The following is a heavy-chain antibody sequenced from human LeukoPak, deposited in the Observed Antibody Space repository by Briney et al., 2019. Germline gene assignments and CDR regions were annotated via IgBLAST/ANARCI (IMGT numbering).Heavy chain of an antibody. V-gene: IGHV3-30-3*01. Sequence: GGSLRLSCAASGFTFSSYAIHWVRQAPGKGLEWVAVISYDGSNKYYADSVKGRFTISRDNSKNTLYLQMNSLRDENTAVYYSARDGRGEAGNGGVDAFDIWGQGTMVTVSS. CDR1: GFTFSSYA. J-gene: IGHJ3*02. CDR3: ARDGRGEAGNGGVDAFDI. D-gene: IGHD6-19*01. CDR2: ISYDGSNK.